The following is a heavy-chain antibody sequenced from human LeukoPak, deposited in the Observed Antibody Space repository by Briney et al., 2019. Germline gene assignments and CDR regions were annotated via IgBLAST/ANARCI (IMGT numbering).Heavy chain of an antibody. CDR1: GFTFSSYS. D-gene: IGHD4-17*01. CDR2: ISSSSTI. V-gene: IGHV3-48*01. J-gene: IGHJ4*02. Sequence: PGGSLRLSCAASGFTFSSYSMNWVRQAPGKGLEWVSYISSSSTIYYADSVKGRFTISRDNAKNSLYLQMNSLRAEDTAVYYCARDSYGDYFFDYWGKEPLVTVSS. CDR3: ARDSYGDYFFDY.